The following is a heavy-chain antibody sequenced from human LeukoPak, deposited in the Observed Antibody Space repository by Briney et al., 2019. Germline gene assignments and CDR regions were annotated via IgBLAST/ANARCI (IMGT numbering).Heavy chain of an antibody. CDR3: ARGSSPPHYDFWSGYYPAYYYYGMDV. CDR2: ISGSGGST. V-gene: IGHV3-23*01. D-gene: IGHD3-3*01. Sequence: PGGSLRLSCAASGFTFSSYAMSWVRQAPGKGLEWVSAISGSGGSTYYADSVKGRFTISRDNSKNTLYLQMNSLRAEDTAVYYCARGSSPPHYDFWSGYYPAYYYYGMDVWGQGTTVTVSS. J-gene: IGHJ6*02. CDR1: GFTFSSYA.